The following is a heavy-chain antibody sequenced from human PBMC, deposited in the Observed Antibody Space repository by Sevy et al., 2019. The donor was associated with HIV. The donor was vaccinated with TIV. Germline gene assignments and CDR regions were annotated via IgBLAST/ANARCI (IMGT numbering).Heavy chain of an antibody. CDR3: ARHIQLDGHYYGSSGYQYYFDY. J-gene: IGHJ4*02. CDR1: GYSFTSYW. CDR2: IDPSDSYT. V-gene: IGHV5-10-1*01. Sequence: GESLKISCKGSGYSFTSYWISWVRQMPGKGLEWMGRIDPSDSYTNYSPSFQGHVPISADKSISTAYLHWSSLKASVTAMYYGARHIQLDGHYYGSSGYQYYFDYWGQGTLVTVSS. D-gene: IGHD3-22*01.